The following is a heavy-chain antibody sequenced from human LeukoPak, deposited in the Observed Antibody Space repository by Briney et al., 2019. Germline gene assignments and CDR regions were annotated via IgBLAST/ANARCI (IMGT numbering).Heavy chain of an antibody. Sequence: PGGSLRLSCAASGFIFSNYAMSWVRQAPGKGLEWVSNISGSDDSTYYADSVRGRFTISRDNSKNTLYLQMNSLRAEDTAVYYCAKSRSGGGSCYNYWGQGSLVTVSS. CDR2: ISGSDDST. D-gene: IGHD2-15*01. CDR3: AKSRSGGGSCYNY. J-gene: IGHJ4*02. CDR1: GFIFSNYA. V-gene: IGHV3-23*01.